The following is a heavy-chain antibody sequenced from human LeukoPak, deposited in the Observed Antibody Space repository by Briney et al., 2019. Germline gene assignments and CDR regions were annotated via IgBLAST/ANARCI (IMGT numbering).Heavy chain of an antibody. V-gene: IGHV4-59*12. J-gene: IGHJ6*02. CDR1: GGSISSYY. D-gene: IGHD6-19*01. CDR2: IYYSGST. CDR3: ARVGSGWAYYYYGMDV. Sequence: SETLSLTCTVSGGSISSYYWSWIRQPPGKGLEWIGYIYYSGSTNYNPSLKSRVTISVDTPKNQSSLKLSSVTAADTAVYYCARVGSGWAYYYYGMDVWGQGTTVTVSS.